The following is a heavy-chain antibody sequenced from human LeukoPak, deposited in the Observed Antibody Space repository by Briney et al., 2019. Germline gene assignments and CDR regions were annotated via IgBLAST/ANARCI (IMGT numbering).Heavy chain of an antibody. CDR2: IYNSGST. CDR3: ARDLTAQNWFDP. CDR1: GGSISNSY. J-gene: IGHJ5*02. Sequence: SESLSLTCTVSGGSISNSYWSWIRQSPGKGLEWIGYIYNSGSTNYNLSLKSRVTISVDTSKNKFSLKLSSVTAAGTAVYYCARDLTAQNWFDPWGQGTLVTVSS. V-gene: IGHV4-59*01.